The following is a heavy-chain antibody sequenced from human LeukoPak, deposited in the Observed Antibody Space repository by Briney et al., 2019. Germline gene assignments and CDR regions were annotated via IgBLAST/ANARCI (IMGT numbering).Heavy chain of an antibody. V-gene: IGHV1-8*03. D-gene: IGHD6-19*01. CDR3: ARVAPQWLAPIDY. CDR1: GYTFTNFE. J-gene: IGHJ4*02. CDR2: MNPNSGNS. Sequence: ASVKVSCKASGYTFTNFEVNWVRQAAGQGLAWMGWMNPNSGNSGFAQKFQGRVTITSDNSISTADMEVSGLTPDNTAVYFCARVAPQWLAPIDYWGQGTLVIVSS.